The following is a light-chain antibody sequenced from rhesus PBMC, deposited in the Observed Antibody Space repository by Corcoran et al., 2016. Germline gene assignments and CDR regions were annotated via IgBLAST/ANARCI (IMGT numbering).Light chain of an antibody. Sequence: DIQMTQSPSALSASVGDRVTISCRASQNSNSNLAWYQQKPGKAPKVLIYTATRLQTGIPSRFSGSGSGTDFTLTINSLQPEDSATYYCQHYYDRPFTFGGGTKVDLK. CDR2: TAT. V-gene: IGKV1S8*01. CDR3: QHYYDRPFT. J-gene: IGKJ4*01. CDR1: QNSNSN.